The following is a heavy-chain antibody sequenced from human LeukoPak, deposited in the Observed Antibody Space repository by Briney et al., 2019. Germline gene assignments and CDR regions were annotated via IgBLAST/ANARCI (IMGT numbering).Heavy chain of an antibody. CDR1: GGSISSGSYY. CDR3: AGHPYSSGSLDY. Sequence: PSETLSLTCTVSGGSISSGSYYWSWIRQPPGKGLEWIGEINHSGSTNYNPSLKSRVTISVDTSKNQFSLKLSSVTAADTAVYYCAGHPYSSGSLDYWGQGTLVTVSS. J-gene: IGHJ4*02. CDR2: INHSGST. D-gene: IGHD6-19*01. V-gene: IGHV4-39*07.